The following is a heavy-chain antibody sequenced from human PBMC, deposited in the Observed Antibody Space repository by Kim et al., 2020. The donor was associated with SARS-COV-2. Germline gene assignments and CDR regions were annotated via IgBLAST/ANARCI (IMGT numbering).Heavy chain of an antibody. CDR1: GYRFTNYW. V-gene: IGHV5-51*01. CDR2: IFPGDSDI. CDR3: ARSRGVIHYYFDY. D-gene: IGHD3-10*01. J-gene: IGHJ4*02. Sequence: GESLKISCTGFGYRFTNYWIGWVRQMPGKGLEWMGIIFPGDSDIKYNPSFQGQVTISADNSISTAYLQWNSLKASDTAMYFCARSRGVIHYYFDYWGQGTLVSVSS.